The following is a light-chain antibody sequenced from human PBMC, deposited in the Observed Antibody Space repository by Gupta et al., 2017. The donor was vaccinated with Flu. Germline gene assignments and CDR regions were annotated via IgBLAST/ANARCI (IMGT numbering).Light chain of an antibody. CDR3: QQRDSNPRT. Sequence: DIQMTPSPSSLSASVGDRVTIPCRASQSISNYLNWYQQKPGKAPKLLIYAASSLQSGVPSRFSGSGSGTDFTLTISNLQPEDFATYYCQQRDSNPRTFGQGTKVEIK. CDR1: QSISNY. CDR2: AAS. V-gene: IGKV1-39*01. J-gene: IGKJ1*01.